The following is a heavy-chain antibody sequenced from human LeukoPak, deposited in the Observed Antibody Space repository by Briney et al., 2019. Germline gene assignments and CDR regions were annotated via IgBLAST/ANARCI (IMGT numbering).Heavy chain of an antibody. CDR3: ARGSYYNSAFDY. CDR1: GFTFSSYD. J-gene: IGHJ4*02. D-gene: IGHD3-10*01. Sequence: PGGSLRLSCAASGFTFSSYDLYWVRQTTGKGLEWVSAIRTTGETYYLGSVKGRFTISRENAKNSLYLQMNSLRAGDTAVYYCARGSYYNSAFDYWGQGTLVTVSS. V-gene: IGHV3-13*01. CDR2: IRTTGET.